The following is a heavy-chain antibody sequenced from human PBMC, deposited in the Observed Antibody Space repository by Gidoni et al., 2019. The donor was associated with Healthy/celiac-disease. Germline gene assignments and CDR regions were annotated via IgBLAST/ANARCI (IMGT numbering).Heavy chain of an antibody. CDR2: ISWNSGSI. J-gene: IGHJ4*02. Sequence: EVQLVESGGGLVQLGRSLRLSCAASGFTFDDYAMPRVRQAPGKGLEWVSGISWNSGSIGYADSVKGRFTISRDNAKNSLYLQMNSLRAEDTALYYCAKGQWELPDYWGQGTLVTVSS. V-gene: IGHV3-9*01. D-gene: IGHD1-26*01. CDR3: AKGQWELPDY. CDR1: GFTFDDYA.